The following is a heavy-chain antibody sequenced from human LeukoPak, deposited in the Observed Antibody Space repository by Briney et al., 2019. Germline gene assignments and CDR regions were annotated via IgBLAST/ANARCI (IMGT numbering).Heavy chain of an antibody. CDR2: INHSGST. D-gene: IGHD3-10*01. V-gene: IGHV4-34*01. CDR3: ARNPHYYGSGSYSYLDY. CDR1: GGSFSGYY. J-gene: IGHJ4*02. Sequence: PSETLSLTCAVYGGSFSGYYWSWIRQPPGKGLEWIGEINHSGSTNYNPSLKSRVTISVDTSKNQFSLKLSSVTAADTAVYYCARNPHYYGSGSYSYLDYWGQGTLVTVSS.